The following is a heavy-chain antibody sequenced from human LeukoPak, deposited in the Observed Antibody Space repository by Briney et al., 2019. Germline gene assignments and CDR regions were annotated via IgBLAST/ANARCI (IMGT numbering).Heavy chain of an antibody. CDR3: ARGLRTTGTTHNWFDP. CDR2: IYHSGST. Sequence: SETLSLTCTVSGYSISSGYYWGWIRQPPGKGLEWIGIIYHSGSTYYNPSLKSRVTISVDTSKNQFSLKLSSVTAADTAVYYCARGLRTTGTTHNWFDPWGQGTLVTVSS. J-gene: IGHJ5*02. CDR1: GYSISSGYY. D-gene: IGHD1-1*01. V-gene: IGHV4-38-2*02.